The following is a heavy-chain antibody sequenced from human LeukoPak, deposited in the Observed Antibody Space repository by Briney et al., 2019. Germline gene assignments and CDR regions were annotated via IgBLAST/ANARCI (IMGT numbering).Heavy chain of an antibody. J-gene: IGHJ4*02. CDR1: GGSFSGYY. Sequence: SETLSLTCAVYGGSFSGYYWSWIRQPPGKGLEWIGEINHSGSTNYNPSLKSRVTISVDTSKNQFPLKLSSLTAADTAVYYCAGRLRSLDYWGQGTLVTVSS. D-gene: IGHD4-17*01. V-gene: IGHV4-34*01. CDR3: AGRLRSLDY. CDR2: INHSGST.